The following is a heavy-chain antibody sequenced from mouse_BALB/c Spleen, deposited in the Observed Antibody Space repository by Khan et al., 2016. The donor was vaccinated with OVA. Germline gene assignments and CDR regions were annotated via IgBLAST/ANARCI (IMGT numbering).Heavy chain of an antibody. CDR1: GFTFSSYA. D-gene: IGHD2-2*01. CDR3: ARSLVDYHAMDY. Sequence: EVELVESGGGLVKPGGSLKLSCSASGFTFSSYAMSWVRQTPEKRLECVATISTGGHYTFYPDRLKGRFTISRDNAENTLYLQMSSLRSEDTAMYYCARSLVDYHAMDYWGQGTSVTVSS. CDR2: ISTGGHYT. J-gene: IGHJ4*01. V-gene: IGHV5-9-3*01.